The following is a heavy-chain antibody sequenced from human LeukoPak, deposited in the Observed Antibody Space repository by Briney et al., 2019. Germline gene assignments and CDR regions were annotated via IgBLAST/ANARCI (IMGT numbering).Heavy chain of an antibody. CDR2: IISSSSYI. J-gene: IGHJ4*02. V-gene: IGHV3-21*01. CDR3: ARDESDIVALGLFRYFDY. CDR1: GITFSSYS. Sequence: GGSLRLSCAASGITFSSYSMNWVRQAPGKGLEGVSSIISSSSYIYYADSVKGRFTISRDNAKNSLYLQMNSLRAEDTAVYYCARDESDIVALGLFRYFDYWGQGTLVTVSS. D-gene: IGHD5-12*01.